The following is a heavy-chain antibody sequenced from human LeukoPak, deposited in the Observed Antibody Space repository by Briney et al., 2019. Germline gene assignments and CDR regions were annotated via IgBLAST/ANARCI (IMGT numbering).Heavy chain of an antibody. CDR3: ARDSTQRAFDI. CDR1: GGSISSYY. J-gene: IGHJ3*02. CDR2: IYTSGST. V-gene: IGHV4-4*07. D-gene: IGHD6-25*01. Sequence: PSETLSLTXTVSGGSISSYYWSWIRQPAGKGMEWVGRIYTSGSTNYNPSLESRVTMSVDTSKNQFSLKLSSVTAADTAVYFCARDSTQRAFDIWGQGTMVTVSS.